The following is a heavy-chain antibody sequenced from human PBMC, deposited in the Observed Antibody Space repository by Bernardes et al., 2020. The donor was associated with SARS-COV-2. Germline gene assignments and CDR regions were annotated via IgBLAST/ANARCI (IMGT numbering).Heavy chain of an antibody. CDR3: ARDPYTTIFGVVTLYGMDV. Sequence: SETLSLTCAVYGGSFSGYYWSWIRQPPGKGLEWIGEINHSGSTNYNPSLKSRVTISVDTSKNQFSLKLSSVTAADTAVYYCARDPYTTIFGVVTLYGMDVWGQGTTVTVSS. J-gene: IGHJ6*02. CDR2: INHSGST. V-gene: IGHV4-34*01. D-gene: IGHD3-3*01. CDR1: GGSFSGYY.